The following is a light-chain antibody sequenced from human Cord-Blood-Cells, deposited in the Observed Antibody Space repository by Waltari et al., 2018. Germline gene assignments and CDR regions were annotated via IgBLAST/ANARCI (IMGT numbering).Light chain of an antibody. Sequence: IQITQSPPSLSDSVVDRVTLTCRASQSISSYLNRYQQKPGKAPKLLIYAASSLQSGVPSRFSGSGSGTDFTLTISSLQPEDFATYYCQQSYSTPFTFGPGTKVDIK. V-gene: IGKV1-39*01. CDR1: QSISSY. CDR3: QQSYSTPFT. J-gene: IGKJ3*01. CDR2: AAS.